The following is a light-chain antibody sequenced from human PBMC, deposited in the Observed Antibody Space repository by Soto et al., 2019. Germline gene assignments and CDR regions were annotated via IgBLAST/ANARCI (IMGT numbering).Light chain of an antibody. V-gene: IGKV2-28*01. Sequence: DIVMTQSPLSLPVTPVEPASISCRSSQSLLHSNGYNYLDWYLQKPGQSPQLLISLGSNRASGVPDRCSGSGSGTDFTLKISRVEAEDVGVYYCMQALQTPWTFGQGTKVEIK. CDR3: MQALQTPWT. J-gene: IGKJ1*01. CDR1: QSLLHSNGYNY. CDR2: LGS.